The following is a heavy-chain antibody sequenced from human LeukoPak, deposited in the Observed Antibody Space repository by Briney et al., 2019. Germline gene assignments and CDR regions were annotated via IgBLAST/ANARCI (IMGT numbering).Heavy chain of an antibody. J-gene: IGHJ6*03. CDR1: GYTFTSYD. CDR2: MNPNSGNT. D-gene: IGHD6-25*01. Sequence: ASVKVSCKASGYTFTSYDINWVRQATGQGLEWMGWMNPNSGNTGYAQKFQGRVTITADESTSTAYMELSSLRSEDTAVYYCASTLRSGWDYYYYMDVWGKGTTVTVSS. CDR3: ASTLRSGWDYYYYMDV. V-gene: IGHV1-8*03.